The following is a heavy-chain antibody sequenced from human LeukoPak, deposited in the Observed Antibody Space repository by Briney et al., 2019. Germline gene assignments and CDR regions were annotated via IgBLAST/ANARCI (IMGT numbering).Heavy chain of an antibody. CDR3: ARFPSGSYFGRAKDWWFDP. CDR1: GYTFTIYS. J-gene: IGHJ5*02. D-gene: IGHD1-26*01. CDR2: ISAYNGNT. V-gene: IGHV1-18*01. Sequence: SGSVSFSSAGYTFTIYSISWERQAPGQGLGLMGWISAYNGNTNYAQKLQGRVTMTTDTSTSTDYMELRSLRSDDTAVYYCARFPSGSYFGRAKDWWFDPWGQGTLVTVSS.